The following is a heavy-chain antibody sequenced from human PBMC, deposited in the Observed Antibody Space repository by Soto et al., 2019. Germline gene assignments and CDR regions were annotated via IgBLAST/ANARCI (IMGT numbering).Heavy chain of an antibody. D-gene: IGHD2-8*01. CDR1: GFTFSSYS. Sequence: EVQLVESGGGLVQPGGSLRLSCAASGFTFSSYSMNWVRQAPGKGLEWVSYISSSSSTIYYADSVKGRFTISRDNAKNSLYLHMNSLRDEDTAVYYCARDLSVLMVYGDYGMDVWGQGTTVTVSS. CDR2: ISSSSSTI. J-gene: IGHJ6*02. CDR3: ARDLSVLMVYGDYGMDV. V-gene: IGHV3-48*02.